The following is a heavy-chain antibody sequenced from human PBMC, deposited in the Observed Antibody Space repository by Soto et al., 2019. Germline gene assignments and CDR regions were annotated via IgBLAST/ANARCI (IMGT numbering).Heavy chain of an antibody. J-gene: IGHJ4*02. D-gene: IGHD6-19*01. CDR3: ARGVAGSGFDL. Sequence: PSRTLSLTCAISGDSVSRNTAAGNWIRSSPSRGLEWLGRTYYRSNWRHDYAVSVKSRITVNPDTSKNHFSLQLNSVTPDDTAVYYCARGVAGSGFDLWGQGTLVTVSS. CDR2: TYYRSNWRH. V-gene: IGHV6-1*01. CDR1: GDSVSRNTAA.